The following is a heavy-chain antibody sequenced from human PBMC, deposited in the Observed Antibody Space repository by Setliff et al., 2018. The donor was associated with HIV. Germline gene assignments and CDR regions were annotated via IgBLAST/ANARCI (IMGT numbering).Heavy chain of an antibody. V-gene: IGHV4-31*03. J-gene: IGHJ6*03. Sequence: PSETLSLTCTDSGGSITSGGFYWSWIRQYPQKGLEWIGYIYYSGGTYYNPSLKSRVTMSVDTSKNQFSLKLSSVTAADTAMYYCARDMTTVTYYYYYYYMDVWGKGTTVTVSS. CDR1: GGSITSGGFY. D-gene: IGHD4-17*01. CDR3: ARDMTTVTYYYYYYYMDV. CDR2: IYYSGGT.